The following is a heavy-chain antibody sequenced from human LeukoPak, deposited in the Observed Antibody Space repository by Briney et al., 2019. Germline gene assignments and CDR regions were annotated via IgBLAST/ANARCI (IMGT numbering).Heavy chain of an antibody. V-gene: IGHV3-64*01. J-gene: IGHJ3*02. D-gene: IGHD3-16*01. CDR3: AKETRRGDAFDI. Sequence: PGGSLILSCAASGFILTNYAMHGVRQAPGKRLEYVSAISSNGGSTYYANSVKGRFTISRDKSKNTVYLKMGSLRAEDMAVYYCAKETRRGDAFDIWGQGTMVTVSS. CDR2: ISSNGGST. CDR1: GFILTNYA.